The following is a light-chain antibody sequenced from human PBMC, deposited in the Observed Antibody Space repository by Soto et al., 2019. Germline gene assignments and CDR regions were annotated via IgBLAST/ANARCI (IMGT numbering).Light chain of an antibody. V-gene: IGLV2-14*01. J-gene: IGLJ1*01. CDR3: SSYPRISSLLSV. Sequence: QSVLTQPASVSGSPGQSITISCTGTSSDGGGYNYVSWYQQHPGKAPKLVIFDVRDRPSGVSNRFSGSKSGNTASLTISGLQAEDDAYYYCSSYPRISSLLSVLGTGTNFT. CDR1: SSDGGGYNY. CDR2: DVR.